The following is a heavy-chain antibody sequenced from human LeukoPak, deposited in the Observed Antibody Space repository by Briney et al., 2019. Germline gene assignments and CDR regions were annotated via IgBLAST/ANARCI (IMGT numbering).Heavy chain of an antibody. CDR1: GGSISSYY. J-gene: IGHJ5*02. CDR2: IYYSGST. D-gene: IGHD2-15*01. CDR3: AREPRCIGGTCNRYCFDP. Sequence: SETLSLTCTVSGGSISSYYWSWIRQPPGKGLEWIGYIYYSGSTNYNPSLKSRVTISVDTSKNQFSLKLSSVTAADPAVYYCAREPRCIGGTCNRYCFDPWGQGTLVTVS. V-gene: IGHV4-59*01.